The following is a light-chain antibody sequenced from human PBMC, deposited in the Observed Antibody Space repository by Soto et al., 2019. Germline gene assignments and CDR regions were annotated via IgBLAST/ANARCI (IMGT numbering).Light chain of an antibody. Sequence: EIVLTQSPGTLSLSPGERATLSCRASQSVSSSYLAWYQQVPGQAPRLLIYDASSRATGIPDRFSGSGSGTDFTLTISRLEPEDFAMYDCQQYGRSPFTFGGGTKVEIK. CDR3: QQYGRSPFT. J-gene: IGKJ4*01. CDR2: DAS. V-gene: IGKV3-20*01. CDR1: QSVSSSY.